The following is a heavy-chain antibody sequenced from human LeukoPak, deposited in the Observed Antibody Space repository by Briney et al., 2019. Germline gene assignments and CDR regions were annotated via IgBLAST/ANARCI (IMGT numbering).Heavy chain of an antibody. CDR1: GFTFSSYA. CDR3: AKLDYSSSWFNPGEIFDP. D-gene: IGHD6-13*01. CDR2: ISGSGGST. V-gene: IGHV3-23*01. Sequence: PGGSPRLSCAASGFTFSSYAMSWVRQAPGKGLEWVTAISGSGGSTYYADSVKGRFTISRDNSKNTLYLQMNSLRAEDTAVYYCAKLDYSSSWFNPGEIFDPWGQGTLVTVSS. J-gene: IGHJ5*02.